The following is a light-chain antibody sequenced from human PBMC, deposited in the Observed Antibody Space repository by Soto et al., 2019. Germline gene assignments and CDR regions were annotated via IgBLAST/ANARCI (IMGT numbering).Light chain of an antibody. V-gene: IGKV3-15*01. Sequence: EIVMTQSPGTLSVSPGESATLSCRASQSMYNNLAWYQQKPGQAPRLLIYFASTRATGIPARFSGSGSGTEFTLTISSLQSEDFAVYYCQQYNNWPLTFGGGTKVEI. CDR2: FAS. CDR1: QSMYNN. CDR3: QQYNNWPLT. J-gene: IGKJ4*01.